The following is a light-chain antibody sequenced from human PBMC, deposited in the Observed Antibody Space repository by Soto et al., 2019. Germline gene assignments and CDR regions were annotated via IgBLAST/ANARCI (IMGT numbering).Light chain of an antibody. V-gene: IGKV3-15*01. J-gene: IGKJ1*01. CDR1: QSVSSN. CDR3: QQYNNWPGT. Sequence: EIVMTQSPATLSVSPGERATLSCRASQSVSSNLAWYQQKPGQPPRLLIYGASTMATGIPARFSGSGSGTDSSLTDSSLQSEDFAVYYCQQYNNWPGTFGQVTKVDSK. CDR2: GAS.